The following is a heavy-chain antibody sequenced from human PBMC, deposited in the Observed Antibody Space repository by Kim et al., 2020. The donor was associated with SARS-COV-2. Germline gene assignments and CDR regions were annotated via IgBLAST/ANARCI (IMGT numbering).Heavy chain of an antibody. Sequence: GRLTISRDNSKNTLYLQMNSLRAEETAVYYCAKEGGGYCTNGVCHSPFDPWGQGTLVTVSS. J-gene: IGHJ5*02. CDR3: AKEGGGYCTNGVCHSPFDP. D-gene: IGHD2-8*01. V-gene: IGHV3-23*01.